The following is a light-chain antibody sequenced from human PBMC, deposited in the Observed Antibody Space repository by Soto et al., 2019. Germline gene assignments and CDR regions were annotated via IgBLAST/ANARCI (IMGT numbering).Light chain of an antibody. CDR3: SSYAGSKSLL. CDR2: EVN. CDR1: SSDVGGYNY. V-gene: IGLV2-8*01. Sequence: QSVLTQPPSASGSPGQSVTISCTGTSSDVGGYNYVSWYQQYPGKAPKLMIYEVNKRPSGVPDRFSGSKSGNTASLTVSGLQAEDEGDYYCSSYAGSKSLLFGGGTQLTVL. J-gene: IGLJ3*02.